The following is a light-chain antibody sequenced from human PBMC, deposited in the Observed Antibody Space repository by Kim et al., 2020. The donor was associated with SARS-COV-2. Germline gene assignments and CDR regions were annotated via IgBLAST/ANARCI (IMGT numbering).Light chain of an antibody. Sequence: DIQMTQSPSSLSASVGDRVTITCQASQDISNDLSWYQQKPGKAPKRLIYDASSLETGVPSRFSGSGSGTDFTFTISSLQPEDIATYYCQQYGNHPLTFGRGTRVDIK. CDR2: DAS. J-gene: IGKJ3*01. V-gene: IGKV1-33*01. CDR1: QDISND. CDR3: QQYGNHPLT.